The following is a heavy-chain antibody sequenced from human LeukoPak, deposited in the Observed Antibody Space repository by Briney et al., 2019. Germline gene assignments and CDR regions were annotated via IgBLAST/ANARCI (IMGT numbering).Heavy chain of an antibody. V-gene: IGHV3-7*01. CDR3: ARVEDSSSWGTDDY. CDR1: GVPFRIYV. Sequence: GSLRHSCAAAGVPFRIYVIYCVRQTLRKGLWRGSNRKKDGSEQYYADSVKGRFTISRDNAKNSLFLQMNSLRAEDTAVYFCARVEDSSSWGTDDYWGQGTLVTVSS. CDR2: RKKDGSEQ. J-gene: IGHJ4*02. D-gene: IGHD3-22*01.